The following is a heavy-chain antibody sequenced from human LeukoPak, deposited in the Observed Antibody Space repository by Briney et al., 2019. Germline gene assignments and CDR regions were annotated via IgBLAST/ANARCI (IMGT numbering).Heavy chain of an antibody. CDR2: INPNSGGT. J-gene: IGHJ4*02. CDR3: ARDSVGYYGYSYGPFDY. D-gene: IGHD5-18*01. Sequence: ASVKVSRKASGYTFTGYYMHWVRQAPGQGLEWMGGINPNSGGTNYAQKFQGRVTMTRDTSITTAYMELSRLSSDDTAVYYCARDSVGYYGYSYGPFDYWGQGTLVTASS. V-gene: IGHV1-2*02. CDR1: GYTFTGYY.